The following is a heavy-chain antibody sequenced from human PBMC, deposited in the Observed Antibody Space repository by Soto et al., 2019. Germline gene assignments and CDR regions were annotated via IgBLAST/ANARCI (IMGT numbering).Heavy chain of an antibody. J-gene: IGHJ5*02. Sequence: GASVKVSCKASGYLFTTYAIHWVRQAPGQTPEWMGWINAGNGNTKFTEKFHRRVTITTDRSASTAYMELASLSSEDTAVYYCALGGGSNYHDYFDPWGQGTLVTVSS. CDR2: INAGNGNT. V-gene: IGHV1-3*01. D-gene: IGHD1-26*01. CDR1: GYLFTTYA. CDR3: ALGGGSNYHDYFDP.